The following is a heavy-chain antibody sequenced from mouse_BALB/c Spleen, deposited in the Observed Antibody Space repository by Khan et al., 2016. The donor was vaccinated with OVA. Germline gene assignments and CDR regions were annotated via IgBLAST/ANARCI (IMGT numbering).Heavy chain of an antibody. CDR2: ISYSGNT. CDR1: GYPITSDYA. CDR3: ARICGGDFDY. V-gene: IGHV3-2*02. Sequence: EVQLQESGPGLVKPSQSLSLTCTVTGYPITSDYARNWIRQFPGNKLEWLGFISYSGNTNYNPSLKSRISITRDTSKNQFFLQLNSVTTEDTATYYCARICGGDFDYWGQGTTLTVSS. J-gene: IGHJ2*01.